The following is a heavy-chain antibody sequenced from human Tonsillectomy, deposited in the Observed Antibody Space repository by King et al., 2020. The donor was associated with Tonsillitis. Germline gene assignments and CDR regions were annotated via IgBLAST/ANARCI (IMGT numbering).Heavy chain of an antibody. CDR2: ISSSSRTI. CDR1: GFTFSSYS. D-gene: IGHD2-2*01. V-gene: IGHV3-48*01. CDR3: ARGLYCSSTSCYHPMDY. Sequence: VQLVESGGGLVQPGGSLRLSCAASGFTFSSYSMNWVRQAPGRGLEWVSYISSSSRTIYYADSVKGRFTISRDNAKNSLYLQMNSLRAEDTAVYYCARGLYCSSTSCYHPMDYWGQGTLVTVSS. J-gene: IGHJ4*02.